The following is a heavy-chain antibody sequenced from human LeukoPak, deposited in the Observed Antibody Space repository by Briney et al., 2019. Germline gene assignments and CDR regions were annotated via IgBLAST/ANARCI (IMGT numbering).Heavy chain of an antibody. CDR2: IYYSGST. CDR3: ARLREGVASYFDY. J-gene: IGHJ4*02. Sequence: SETLSLTCSVSGGSITSSSYYWGWIRQPPEKGLEWIGSIYYSGSTYYNPSLKSRVTISVDTSKNQFSLKLSSVTAADTAVYYCARLREGVASYFDYWGQGTLVTVSS. D-gene: IGHD3-3*01. CDR1: GGSITSSSYY. V-gene: IGHV4-39*07.